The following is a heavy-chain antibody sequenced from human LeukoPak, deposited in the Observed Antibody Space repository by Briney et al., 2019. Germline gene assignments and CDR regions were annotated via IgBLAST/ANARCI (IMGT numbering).Heavy chain of an antibody. J-gene: IGHJ3*02. CDR1: GGSLNSGRDS. Sequence: SQTLSLTCTVSGGSLNSGRDSWSWVRQSAGKGLGWIGRVSSTGSTNYNAALKSRVAISVDTSKNQFSLKLSSVTAADTAVYYCARDPAPVVVVPAAIGGTDAFDIWGQGTMVTVSS. CDR3: ARDPAPVVVVPAAIGGTDAFDI. V-gene: IGHV4-61*02. CDR2: VSSTGST. D-gene: IGHD2-2*01.